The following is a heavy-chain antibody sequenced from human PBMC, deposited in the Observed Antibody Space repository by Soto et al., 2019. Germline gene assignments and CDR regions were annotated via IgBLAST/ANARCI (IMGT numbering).Heavy chain of an antibody. CDR1: GFTFSSYS. CDR2: IWYDGSNK. V-gene: IGHV3-33*01. CDR3: ARGLTTHSWYVDL. Sequence: QVQLVESGGGVVQPGRSLRLSCAASGFTFSSYSMHWVRQAPGKELEWVAVIWYDGSNKYYADSVKGRFTISRDNSKNALYLQMNSVRAEATAVYYCARGLTTHSWYVDLWGRVTLVTVSS. D-gene: IGHD4-17*01. J-gene: IGHJ2*01.